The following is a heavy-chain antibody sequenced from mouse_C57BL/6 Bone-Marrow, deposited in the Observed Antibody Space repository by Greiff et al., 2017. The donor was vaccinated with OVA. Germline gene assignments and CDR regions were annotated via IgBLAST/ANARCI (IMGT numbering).Heavy chain of an antibody. D-gene: IGHD1-1*01. J-gene: IGHJ2*01. CDR1: GSTFTDYY. CDR2: INPYNGGT. Sequence: VQLKQSGPVLVKPGASVKMSCKASGSTFTDYYMNWVKQSHGKSLEWIGVINPYNGGTSYNQKFKGKATLTVDKSSSTAYMERSSLTSEDSAVYYCARRGEELLWGQGTTLTVSS. CDR3: ARRGEELL. V-gene: IGHV1-19*01.